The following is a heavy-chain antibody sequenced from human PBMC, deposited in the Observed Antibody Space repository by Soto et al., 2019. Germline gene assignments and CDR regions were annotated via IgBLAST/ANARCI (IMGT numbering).Heavy chain of an antibody. CDR1: GYSFTSYW. CDR2: IYPGDSDT. CDR3: ATAGLGSYYYYGMDV. D-gene: IGHD6-13*01. Sequence: GESLKISCKGSGYSFTSYWIGWVRQMPGKGLEWMGIIYPGDSDTRYSPSFQGQVTISADKSISTAYRQWSSLKASDTAMYYCATAGLGSYYYYGMDVWGQGTTVTVSS. J-gene: IGHJ6*02. V-gene: IGHV5-51*01.